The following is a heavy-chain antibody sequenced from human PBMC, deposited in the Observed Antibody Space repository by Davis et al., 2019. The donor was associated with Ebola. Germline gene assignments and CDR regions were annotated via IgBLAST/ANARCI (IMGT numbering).Heavy chain of an antibody. CDR2: IYYSGST. Sequence: SETLSLTCAVYGGSFSGYYWSWIRQPPGKGLEWIGYIYYSGSTNYNPSLKSRVTISVDTSKNQFSLKLSSVTAADTAVYYCARDLAYYYDSSGYYTGWYFDLWGRGTLVTVSS. CDR3: ARDLAYYYDSSGYYTGWYFDL. D-gene: IGHD3-22*01. J-gene: IGHJ2*01. V-gene: IGHV4-59*01. CDR1: GGSFSGYY.